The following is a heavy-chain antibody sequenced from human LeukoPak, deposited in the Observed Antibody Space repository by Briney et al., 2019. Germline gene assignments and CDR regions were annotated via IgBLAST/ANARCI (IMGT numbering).Heavy chain of an antibody. Sequence: SETLSLTCTVSGGSISNYYWSWIRQPPGKGLEWIGYIYYSGSTNYNPSLKSRVTISVDASKNQFSLKLSSVTAADTAVYYCARVPPDSSGYYYGMDVWGQGTTVTVSS. CDR2: IYYSGST. CDR1: GGSISNYY. J-gene: IGHJ6*02. V-gene: IGHV4-59*01. D-gene: IGHD6-19*01. CDR3: ARVPPDSSGYYYGMDV.